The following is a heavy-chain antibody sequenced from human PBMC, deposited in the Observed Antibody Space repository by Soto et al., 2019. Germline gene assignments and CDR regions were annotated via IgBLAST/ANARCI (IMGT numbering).Heavy chain of an antibody. J-gene: IGHJ5*02. CDR2: IYYSGST. CDR1: GASMSSYS. V-gene: IGHV4-59*01. D-gene: IGHD6-19*01. CDR3: ARDSNTSGWQAGFDP. Sequence: WETLSLTCTVSGASMSSYSWSWIRKPPGKGLEWIGYIYYSGSTNYNPSLKSRLTISVDTSKNQFSLKLSSLTAADTAVYYCARDSNTSGWQAGFDPWGQGTLVTVSS.